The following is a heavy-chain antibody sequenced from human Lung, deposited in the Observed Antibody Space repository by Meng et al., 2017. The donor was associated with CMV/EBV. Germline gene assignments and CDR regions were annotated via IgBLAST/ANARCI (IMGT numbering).Heavy chain of an antibody. V-gene: IGHV4-38-2*02. Sequence: SETLSLXXTVSGYSISSGYYWGWIRQPPGKGLEWIGTIYRGGTTYYNSPLKSRVTISVDTSKNQFSLKMSSVTAADTAVYYCAILLWGTSVPNVTPWGPGTXVNGAS. J-gene: IGHJ4*02. CDR1: GYSISSGYY. CDR2: IYRGGTT. D-gene: IGHD4-17*01. CDR3: AILLWGTSVPNVTP.